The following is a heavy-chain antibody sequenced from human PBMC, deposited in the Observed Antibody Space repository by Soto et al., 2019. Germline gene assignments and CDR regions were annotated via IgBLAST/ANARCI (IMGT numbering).Heavy chain of an antibody. CDR2: IYYSGST. CDR3: ARERVVAVATNGRKWFDP. D-gene: IGHD2-15*01. Sequence: SETLSLTCTVSGGSISSGDYYWSWIRQPPGKGLEWIGYIYYSGSTYYNPSLKSRVTISVDTSKNQFSLKLSSVTAADTAVYYRARERVVAVATNGRKWFDPWGQGTLVTVSS. CDR1: GGSISSGDYY. V-gene: IGHV4-30-4*01. J-gene: IGHJ5*02.